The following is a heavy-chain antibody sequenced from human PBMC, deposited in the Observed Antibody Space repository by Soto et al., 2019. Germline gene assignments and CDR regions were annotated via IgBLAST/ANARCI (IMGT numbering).Heavy chain of an antibody. CDR3: ARGGRPDI. CDR2: IKQDGSDK. V-gene: IGHV3-7*01. CDR1: VFTFNIYW. Sequence: GGSLRLSCAASVFTFNIYWMSWVRQAPGKGLEWVANIKQDGSDKYYVDSVKGRFTISRDNTKNSLYLQMNSLRVDDTAVYYCARGGRPDIWGQGTMVTVSS. D-gene: IGHD3-10*01. J-gene: IGHJ3*02.